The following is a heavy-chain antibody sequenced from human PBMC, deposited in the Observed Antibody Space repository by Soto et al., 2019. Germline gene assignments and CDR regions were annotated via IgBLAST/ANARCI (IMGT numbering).Heavy chain of an antibody. CDR3: ATRSVRITVAGGNWFDP. CDR2: IHHSGST. Sequence: QVQLQESGPGLVKTSGTLSLTCAVSSGSISSPKWWSWLRQPPGKGLEWIGEIHHSGSTNYNTALKSLVTISVDKSTNQLSLEINSVTAADTAVHYCATRSVRITVAGGNWFDPWGQGILVTVSS. V-gene: IGHV4-4*02. D-gene: IGHD6-19*01. CDR1: SGSISSPKW. J-gene: IGHJ5*02.